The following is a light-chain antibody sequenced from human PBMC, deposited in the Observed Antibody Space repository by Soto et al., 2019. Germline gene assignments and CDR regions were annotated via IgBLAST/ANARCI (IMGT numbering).Light chain of an antibody. CDR2: GVS. V-gene: IGKV3-20*01. Sequence: EIVLTQSPGTLSLSPGERAILSCRASQRVGSSSLAWYQQRPGQAPRLLIYGVSTRATGIPDRFSGSGSGTDFTLNISRLESEDFAVYFCQQFGTSQAFGGGTKVEIK. CDR1: QRVGSSS. CDR3: QQFGTSQA. J-gene: IGKJ4*01.